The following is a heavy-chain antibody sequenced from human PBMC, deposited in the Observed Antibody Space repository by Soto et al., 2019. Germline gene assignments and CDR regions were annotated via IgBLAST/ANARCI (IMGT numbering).Heavy chain of an antibody. CDR3: ARLYTSGWYFDY. CDR2: ITRSSSTI. V-gene: IGHV3-48*02. D-gene: IGHD6-19*01. CDR1: GFSFSTYS. J-gene: IGHJ4*02. Sequence: GGSLRLSCAASGFSFSTYSMNWVRQAPGKGLEWVSYITRSSSTIYYADSVKGRFTSSRDNAKNSLYLQMNSLRDEDTAVYYCARLYTSGWYFDYWGQGTLVTVSS.